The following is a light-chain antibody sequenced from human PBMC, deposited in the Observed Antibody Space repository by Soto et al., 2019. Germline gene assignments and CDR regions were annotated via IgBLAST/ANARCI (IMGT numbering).Light chain of an antibody. Sequence: DIQMTQSPSSLSASVGDRFTITCRSSQGISTYLNWYQQKPGQPPKLLIYWAPTRESGVPDRFSGSGSGTDFTLTISSLQAEDVAVYYCQQYYSTPQTFGQGTKVDIK. J-gene: IGKJ1*01. CDR1: QGISTY. CDR2: WAP. CDR3: QQYYSTPQT. V-gene: IGKV4-1*01.